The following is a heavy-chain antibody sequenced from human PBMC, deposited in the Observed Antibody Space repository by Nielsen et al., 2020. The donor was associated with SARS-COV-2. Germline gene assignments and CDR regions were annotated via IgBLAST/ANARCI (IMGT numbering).Heavy chain of an antibody. CDR2: IYYSGGA. CDR3: ASGANSYYFQH. Sequence: SETLSLTCTVSGGSISSGGHYWSWIRQHPGKGLEWIGYIYYSGGAYYNPSLQSRVTISVDTSKNHFSLKLSSVTAADTAVYYCASGANSYYFQHWGQGTLVTVSS. D-gene: IGHD4-23*01. J-gene: IGHJ1*01. CDR1: GGSISSGGHY. V-gene: IGHV4-31*03.